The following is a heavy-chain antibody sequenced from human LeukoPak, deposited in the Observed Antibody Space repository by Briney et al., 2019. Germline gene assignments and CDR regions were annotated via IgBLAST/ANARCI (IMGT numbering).Heavy chain of an antibody. D-gene: IGHD6-6*01. Sequence: PSETLSLTCTVSGGSISSYYWSWIRQPPGKGLEWIGYIYYTGSTNYNPSLTGRVNISVDTSKNQFSLNLTSVTAADTAVYYCARWGSIAVARFDYWGQGTLVTVSS. V-gene: IGHV4-59*01. CDR3: ARWGSIAVARFDY. CDR2: IYYTGST. CDR1: GGSISSYY. J-gene: IGHJ4*02.